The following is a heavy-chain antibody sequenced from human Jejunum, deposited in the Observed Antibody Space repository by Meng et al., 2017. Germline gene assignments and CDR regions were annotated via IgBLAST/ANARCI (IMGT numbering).Heavy chain of an antibody. CDR2: ITSTGGFL. CDR1: GFAFGAYY. Sequence: GESLKISCAASGFAFGAYYMSWVRQAPGKGPEWVSYITSTGGFLYYADSVKGRFNISRDNAKNTVYLQMNSLRAEDTAVYYCATRRAWSEPDYWGQGTLVTVSS. CDR3: ATRRAWSEPDY. J-gene: IGHJ4*02. V-gene: IGHV3-11*04. D-gene: IGHD1-14*01.